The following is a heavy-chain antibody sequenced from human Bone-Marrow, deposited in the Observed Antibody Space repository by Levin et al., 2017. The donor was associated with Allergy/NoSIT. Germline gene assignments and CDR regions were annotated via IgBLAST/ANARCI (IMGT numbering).Heavy chain of an antibody. D-gene: IGHD3-3*01. CDR2: IRSKAYGGTT. CDR3: TRVKERVWSGYRYFDY. Sequence: GESLKISCTASGFTFGDYAMSWVRQAPGKGLEWVGFIRSKAYGGTTEYAASVKGRFTISRDDSKSIAYLQMNSLKTEDTAVYYCTRVKERVWSGYRYFDYWGQGTLVTVSS. V-gene: IGHV3-49*04. CDR1: GFTFGDYA. J-gene: IGHJ4*02.